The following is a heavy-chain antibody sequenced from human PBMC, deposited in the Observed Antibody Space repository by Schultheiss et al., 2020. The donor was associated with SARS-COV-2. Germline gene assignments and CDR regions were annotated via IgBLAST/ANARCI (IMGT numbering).Heavy chain of an antibody. V-gene: IGHV4-34*01. CDR3: ARGGMITFGGVIVEGYFDY. CDR2: INHSGST. Sequence: SQTLSLTCAVYGGSFSGYYWSWIRQPPGKGLEWIGEINHSGSTNYNPSLKSRVTISVDTSKNQFSLKLSSVTAADTAVYYCARGGMITFGGVIVEGYFDYWGQGTLVTVSS. J-gene: IGHJ4*02. D-gene: IGHD3-16*02. CDR1: GGSFSGYY.